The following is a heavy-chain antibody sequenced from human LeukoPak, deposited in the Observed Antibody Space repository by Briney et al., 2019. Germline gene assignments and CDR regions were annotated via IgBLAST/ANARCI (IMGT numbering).Heavy chain of an antibody. CDR1: GFTVSSNY. CDR2: IYTGGGT. V-gene: IGHV3-53*04. D-gene: IGHD3-22*01. CDR3: ARGPYYYDSTGHHEGFDY. J-gene: IGHJ4*02. Sequence: GGPLRLSCAASGFTVSSNYMTWVRQAPGKGLEWVSVIYTGGGTYYADSVKGRFTISRHNSKNTLYLEMNSLKPEDTAVYYCARGPYYYDSTGHHEGFDYWGQGTLVTVSS.